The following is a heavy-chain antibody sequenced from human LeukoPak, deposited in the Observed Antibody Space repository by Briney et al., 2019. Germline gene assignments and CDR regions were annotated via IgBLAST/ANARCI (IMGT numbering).Heavy chain of an antibody. CDR2: ISHTATT. CDR3: PTTEHHVLRTPGDY. J-gene: IGHJ4*02. Sequence: PSETLSLTCTVSGGSITISDYYWGWARLPAGRGREWLRTISHTATTYYTPSLHRRVTISVDKSQNQFSLKLGSVTAADTAVYYCPTTEHHVLRTPGDYWGQGTLVTVSS. CDR1: GGSITISDYY. V-gene: IGHV4-39*01. D-gene: IGHD6-6*01.